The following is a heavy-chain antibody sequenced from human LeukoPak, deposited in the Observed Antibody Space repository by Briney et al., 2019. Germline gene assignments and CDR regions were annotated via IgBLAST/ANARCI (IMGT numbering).Heavy chain of an antibody. Sequence: SLRLSCAASGFTFDDYAMHWVRQAPGKGLEWVSGISWNSGSIGYADSVKGRFTISRDNAKNSLYLQMNSLRAEDTALYYCAKDRSSSVRGALDYWGQGTLVTVSS. J-gene: IGHJ4*02. CDR2: ISWNSGSI. D-gene: IGHD3-10*01. CDR1: GFTFDDYA. V-gene: IGHV3-9*01. CDR3: AKDRSSSVRGALDY.